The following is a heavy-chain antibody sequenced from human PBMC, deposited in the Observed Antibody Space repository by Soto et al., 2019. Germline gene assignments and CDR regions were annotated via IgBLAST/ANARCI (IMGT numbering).Heavy chain of an antibody. D-gene: IGHD2-2*01. V-gene: IGHV4-39*01. CDR2: IYYSGST. Sequence: QLQLQESGPGLVKPSETLSLTCTVSGGSISSSSYYWGWIRQPPGKGLEWIGSIYYSGSTYYNPSLKSRVTISVDTSKNQFSLKLSSVTAADTAVYYCASRYCSSTSCYYEGAYWFDPWGQGTLVTVSS. CDR1: GGSISSSSYY. CDR3: ASRYCSSTSCYYEGAYWFDP. J-gene: IGHJ5*02.